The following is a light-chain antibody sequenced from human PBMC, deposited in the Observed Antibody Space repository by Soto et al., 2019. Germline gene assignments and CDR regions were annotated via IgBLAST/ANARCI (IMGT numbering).Light chain of an antibody. CDR1: QDIGYA. Sequence: DIQMTQSPSSVSASVGDRVTITCRANQDIGYALAWFQQKPGEAPSLLMYTASSLHSGVPSRFSGSRSGTDFTLTISSLQPEDSATYYCQQGNSFPLTFGGGTKVEIK. V-gene: IGKV1-12*01. CDR2: TAS. J-gene: IGKJ4*01. CDR3: QQGNSFPLT.